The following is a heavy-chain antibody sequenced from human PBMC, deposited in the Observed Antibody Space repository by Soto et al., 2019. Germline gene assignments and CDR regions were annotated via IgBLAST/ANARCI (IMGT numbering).Heavy chain of an antibody. CDR3: ARRPQGVAGFDY. V-gene: IGHV1-46*01. Sequence: ASVKVSCKASGYTFTSYYMHWVRQAPGQGLEWMGIINPSGGSTSYAQKFQGRVTMTRDTSTSTVYMELSSLRSEDAAVYYCARRPQGVAGFDYWGQGTPVTVSS. J-gene: IGHJ4*02. D-gene: IGHD6-19*01. CDR2: INPSGGST. CDR1: GYTFTSYY.